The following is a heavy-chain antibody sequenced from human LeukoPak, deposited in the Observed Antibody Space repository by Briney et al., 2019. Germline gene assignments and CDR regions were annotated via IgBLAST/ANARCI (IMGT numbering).Heavy chain of an antibody. CDR3: ATETNGRHYDY. CDR1: GLTFSTSG. Sequence: GGSLRLSCTASGLTFSTSGFNWVRQAPGKGLEWVASIGPTGSDRYHADSIKGRFTISRDNANNFLYLQMNSLRAEDTAVYYCATETNGRHYDYWGQGTLLTDSS. D-gene: IGHD1-14*01. CDR2: IGPTGSDR. V-gene: IGHV3-21*06. J-gene: IGHJ4*02.